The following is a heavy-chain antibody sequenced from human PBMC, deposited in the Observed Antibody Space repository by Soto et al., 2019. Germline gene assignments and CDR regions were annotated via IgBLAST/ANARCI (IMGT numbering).Heavy chain of an antibody. V-gene: IGHV3-23*01. D-gene: IGHD6-19*01. Sequence: PGGSLRLSCAASGFTFSTYAMAWIRQAPGKGLEWVSGISNNGGRTYYAASVKGRFTISRDNSKNTLYLQMNSLSPEDTAIYYCAKDHHTTTPVASDFWGQATLVTVSS. J-gene: IGHJ4*02. CDR3: AKDHHTTTPVASDF. CDR1: GFTFSTYA. CDR2: ISNNGGRT.